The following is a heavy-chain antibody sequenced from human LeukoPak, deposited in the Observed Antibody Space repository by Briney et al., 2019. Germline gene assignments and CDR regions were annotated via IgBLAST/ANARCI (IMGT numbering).Heavy chain of an antibody. V-gene: IGHV3-30*19. Sequence: GGSLRLSCGASGFTFSTYGMHWVRQAPGKGLEWAAVISYDGSNKNCADSVRGRFTVSRDNSKNTLYLQMNSLRLEDTAVYYCARAHSSGLYDYFDSWGQGTLVTVSS. CDR3: ARAHSSGLYDYFDS. CDR2: ISYDGSNK. D-gene: IGHD6-19*01. J-gene: IGHJ4*02. CDR1: GFTFSTYG.